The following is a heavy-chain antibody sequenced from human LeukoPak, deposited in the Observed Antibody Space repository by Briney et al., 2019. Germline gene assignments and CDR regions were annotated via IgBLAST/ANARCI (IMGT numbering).Heavy chain of an antibody. J-gene: IGHJ4*02. D-gene: IGHD3-10*01. V-gene: IGHV4-59*01. Sequence: SGTLSLACTVSGGSISSYYWSWIRQPPGKGLEWLGYIYYSGTTNYNLSLKSRVTLSVDTSKNQFSLRLSSVTAADTAVYYCATYGSGNYYLDYWGQGTLVIVSS. CDR2: IYYSGTT. CDR3: ATYGSGNYYLDY. CDR1: GGSISSYY.